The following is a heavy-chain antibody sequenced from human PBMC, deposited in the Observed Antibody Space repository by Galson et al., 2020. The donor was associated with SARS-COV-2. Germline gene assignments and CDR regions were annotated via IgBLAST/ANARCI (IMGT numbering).Heavy chain of an antibody. D-gene: IGHD3-3*01. J-gene: IGHJ4*02. CDR2: ISYDGSNK. V-gene: IGHV3-30*04. CDR3: ARNIHEGVAFDY. Sequence: GGSLRLTCAASGFTFSSYAMHWVRQAPDKGLEWVAVISYDGSNKYYADSVKGRFTISRDNSKNTLYLQMNSLRAEDTAVYYCARNIHEGVAFDYWGQVTLVTVSS. CDR1: GFTFSSYA.